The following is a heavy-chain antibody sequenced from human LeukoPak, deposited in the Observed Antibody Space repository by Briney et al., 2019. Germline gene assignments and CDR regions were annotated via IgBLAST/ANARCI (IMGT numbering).Heavy chain of an antibody. D-gene: IGHD3-22*01. CDR3: ARDLGTYYYDSSGYYDAFDI. V-gene: IGHV4-61*02. Sequence: SETLSLTCTVSGGSISSGSYYWSWIRQPAGKGLEWIGRIYTSGSTNYNPSLKSRVTMSVDTSKNQFSLKLSSVTAADTAVYYCARDLGTYYYDSSGYYDAFDIWGQGTMVTVSS. CDR2: IYTSGST. CDR1: GGSISSGSYY. J-gene: IGHJ3*02.